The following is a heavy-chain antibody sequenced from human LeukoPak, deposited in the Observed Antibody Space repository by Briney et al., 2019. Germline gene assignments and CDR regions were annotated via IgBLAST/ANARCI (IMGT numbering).Heavy chain of an antibody. CDR1: GESFSGYY. CDR2: INHSGST. D-gene: IGHD3-3*01. J-gene: IGHJ4*02. Sequence: PSETLSLTCAVYGESFSGYYWNWIRQSPGKGLEWIGEINHSGSTNYNPSLKSRVTISVDTSKNQFTLKLSSVTAAGTAVYYCARIEYDFWSGYPRSCFDYWGQGTLVTVSS. CDR3: ARIEYDFWSGYPRSCFDY. V-gene: IGHV4-34*01.